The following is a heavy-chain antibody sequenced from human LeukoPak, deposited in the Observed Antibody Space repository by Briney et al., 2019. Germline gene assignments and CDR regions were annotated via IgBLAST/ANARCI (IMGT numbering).Heavy chain of an antibody. D-gene: IGHD4-17*01. V-gene: IGHV3-21*01. CDR2: ISSSSSYI. CDR1: GFTFSSYS. CDR3: AILSHGDPFDY. J-gene: IGHJ4*02. Sequence: GGSLRLSCAASGFTFSSYSMNWVRQAPGKGLEWVSSISSSSSYIYYADSVKGRFTISRDNAKNSLYLQMNSPRAEDTAVYYCAILSHGDPFDYWGQGTLVTVSS.